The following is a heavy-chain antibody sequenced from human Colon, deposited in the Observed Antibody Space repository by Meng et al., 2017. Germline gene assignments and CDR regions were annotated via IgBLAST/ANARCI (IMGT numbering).Heavy chain of an antibody. CDR2: ISGSGGST. CDR3: ANLLWFGELSWAFDI. Sequence: GESLKISCAASGFTFSSYAMSWVRQAPGKGLEWVSAISGSGGSTYYADSVKGRFTISRDNSKNTPYLQMNSLRAEDTAVYYCANLLWFGELSWAFDIWGQGTMVTVSS. CDR1: GFTFSSYA. D-gene: IGHD3-10*01. J-gene: IGHJ3*02. V-gene: IGHV3-23*01.